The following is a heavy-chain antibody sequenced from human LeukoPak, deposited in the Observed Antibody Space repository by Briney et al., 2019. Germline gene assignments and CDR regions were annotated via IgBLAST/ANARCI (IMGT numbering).Heavy chain of an antibody. D-gene: IGHD3-22*01. J-gene: IGHJ4*02. CDR2: IYPEDSDT. V-gene: IGHV5-51*01. CDR3: ARRIYDSSGYSVYFDS. CDR1: GYSFNNKW. Sequence: GESLMISCKASGYSFNNKWIGWVRQLPGKGLEWMGVIYPEDSDTRYSPSFQGQVTISVDKSINTAYLQWSSLKASDTAIYYCARRIYDSSGYSVYFDSWGQGTLVTVSS.